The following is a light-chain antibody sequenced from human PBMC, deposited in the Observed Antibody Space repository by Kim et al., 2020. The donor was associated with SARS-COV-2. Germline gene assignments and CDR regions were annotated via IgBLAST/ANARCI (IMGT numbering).Light chain of an antibody. CDR2: DVT. CDR3: TSYTSSSTWV. CDR1: SSDVGGYNS. Sequence: QSALTQPASVSGSPGQTITISCTGTSSDVGGYNSVSWYQQYPGRVPTLMIYDVTKQPSGVSHRFSGSKSGNTASLTISGLQTGDEAHYYCTSYTSSSTWVFGGGTQLTVL. J-gene: IGLJ3*02. V-gene: IGLV2-14*03.